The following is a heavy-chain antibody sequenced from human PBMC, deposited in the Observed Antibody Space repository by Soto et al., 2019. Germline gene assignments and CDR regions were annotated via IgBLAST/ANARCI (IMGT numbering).Heavy chain of an antibody. Sequence: GGSLRLSCAASGFTFDDYSMHWVRQAPGKGLEWVSGISWNSGSIGYADSVKGRFTISRDNAKNSLYLQMNSLRAEDTALYYCAKDNTHRVYYYGMDVWGQGTTVTVSS. CDR1: GFTFDDYS. J-gene: IGHJ6*02. CDR2: ISWNSGSI. CDR3: AKDNTHRVYYYGMDV. D-gene: IGHD2-2*02. V-gene: IGHV3-9*01.